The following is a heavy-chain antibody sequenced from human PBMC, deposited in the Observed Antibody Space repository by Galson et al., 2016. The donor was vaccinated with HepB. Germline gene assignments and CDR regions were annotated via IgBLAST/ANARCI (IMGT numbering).Heavy chain of an antibody. D-gene: IGHD3-10*01. Sequence: QSGAEVKKPGESLKISCKGSEYSFTGYWIGWVRQMPGKGLEWMGIVYSGDSDARYSPSFQGQVTISADKSINTAYLQWGSLKASDTAIYYCARLVRGDAFDIWGQGTLVIVSS. CDR1: EYSFTGYW. CDR2: VYSGDSDA. CDR3: ARLVRGDAFDI. J-gene: IGHJ3*02. V-gene: IGHV5-51*01.